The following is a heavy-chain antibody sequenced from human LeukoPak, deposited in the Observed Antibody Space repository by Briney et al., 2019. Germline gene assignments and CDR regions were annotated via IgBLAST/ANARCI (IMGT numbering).Heavy chain of an antibody. CDR1: GFTFSTYW. CDR2: IRPEGTTT. Sequence: GGSLRLSCAASGFTFSTYWMHWVRQAPGKGLVWVARIRPEGTTTAYADSVKGRFTISRDNAKNSLFLQMNSLRAEDTAVYYCARLRRNSDRSDFFYHYDHWGQGTLVTVSS. J-gene: IGHJ4*02. D-gene: IGHD3-22*01. V-gene: IGHV3-74*03. CDR3: ARLRRNSDRSDFFYHYDH.